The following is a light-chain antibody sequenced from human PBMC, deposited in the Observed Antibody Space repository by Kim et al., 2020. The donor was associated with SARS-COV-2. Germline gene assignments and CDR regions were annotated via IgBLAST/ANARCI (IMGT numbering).Light chain of an antibody. V-gene: IGKV3-15*01. CDR1: QSVSNN. CDR3: QHYNNWPS. J-gene: IGKJ5*01. CDR2: GAS. Sequence: PVSPGERATLSCRASQSVSNNLAWYQHKPGQAPRLLIYGASTRATGIPARFSGSGSGTEFTLTISSLQSEDFAVYYCQHYNNWPSFGQGTRLEIK.